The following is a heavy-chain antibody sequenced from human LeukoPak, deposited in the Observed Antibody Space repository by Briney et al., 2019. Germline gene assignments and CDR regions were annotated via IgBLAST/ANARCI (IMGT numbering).Heavy chain of an antibody. Sequence: ASVKLSCKSSGYTFTCYYMHWGRQAPGQGLGWMGWVNTNNGGTNYAQKFQGRGTMTRDTSISKAYMELSRLRSDATAVYYCASFTDGTRLVLRLLEWNVWGQGTLVTVSS. CDR2: VNTNNGGT. D-gene: IGHD3-3*01. J-gene: IGHJ4*02. CDR3: ASFTDGTRLVLRLLEWNV. V-gene: IGHV1-2*02. CDR1: GYTFTCYY.